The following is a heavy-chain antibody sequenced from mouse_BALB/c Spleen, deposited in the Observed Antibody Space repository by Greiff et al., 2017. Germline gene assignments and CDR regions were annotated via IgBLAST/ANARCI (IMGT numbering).Heavy chain of an antibody. V-gene: IGHV5-17*02. J-gene: IGHJ1*01. Sequence: EVQLVESGGGLVQPGGSRKLSCAASGFTFSSFGMHWVRQAPEKGLEWVAYISSGSSTIYYADTVKGRFTISRDNPKNTLFLQMSSLRSEDTAMYYCARTLITTVGARGYFDVWGAGTTVTVSS. D-gene: IGHD1-1*01. CDR2: ISSGSSTI. CDR3: ARTLITTVGARGYFDV. CDR1: GFTFSSFG.